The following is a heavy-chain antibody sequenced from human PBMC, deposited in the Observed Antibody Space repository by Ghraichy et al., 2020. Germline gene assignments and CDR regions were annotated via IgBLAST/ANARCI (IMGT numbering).Heavy chain of an antibody. Sequence: SQTLSLTCTVSGGSISSSSYYWGWIRQPPGKGLEWIGSIYYSGSTYYNPSLKSRVTISVDTSKNQFSLKLSSVTAADTAVYYCARHGSDPGIAPTGPDYWGQGTLVTVSS. CDR2: IYYSGST. CDR3: ARHGSDPGIAPTGPDY. V-gene: IGHV4-39*01. D-gene: IGHD6-13*01. CDR1: GGSISSSSYY. J-gene: IGHJ4*02.